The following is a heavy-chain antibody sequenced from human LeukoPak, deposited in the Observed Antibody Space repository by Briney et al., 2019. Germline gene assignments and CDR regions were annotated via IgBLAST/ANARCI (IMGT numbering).Heavy chain of an antibody. V-gene: IGHV1-69*10. D-gene: IGHD3-22*01. CDR3: VANYDSSGYGFDY. J-gene: IGHJ4*02. Sequence: ASVKVSCKASGGTFSSYAISWVRQAPGQGLEWMGGIIPIFGIANYAQKFQGRVTITADKSTSTAYMELSSLRSEDTAVYYCVANYDSSGYGFDYWGQGTLVTVSS. CDR2: IIPIFGIA. CDR1: GGTFSSYA.